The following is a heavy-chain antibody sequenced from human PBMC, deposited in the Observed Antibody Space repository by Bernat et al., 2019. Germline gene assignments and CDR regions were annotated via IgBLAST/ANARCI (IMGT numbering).Heavy chain of an antibody. CDR1: GFSFSNAW. Sequence: EVQLVESGGGLVKPGGSLRLSCAASGFSFSNAWMSRVRQAPGKGLEWVGRIKRKNDGGTTDYTAPVKGRFTISSDDAKTTLYLQMNSLKTEDTAVYYCTTGYCSNGVCYTYFDHWGQGTLVTVSS. CDR3: TTGYCSNGVCYTYFDH. D-gene: IGHD2-8*01. V-gene: IGHV3-15*01. J-gene: IGHJ4*02. CDR2: IKRKNDGGTT.